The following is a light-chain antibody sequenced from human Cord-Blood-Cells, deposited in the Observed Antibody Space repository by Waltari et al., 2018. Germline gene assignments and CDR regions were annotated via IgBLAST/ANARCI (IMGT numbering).Light chain of an antibody. CDR2: DVS. CDR1: SSDGCGYNY. J-gene: IGLJ2*01. CDR3: RSYTSSSTLVV. Sequence: ALTQPASGAGSPGQPIPISCPGTSSDGCGYNYVPAYQQHPGKAPKLMIYDVSNRPSGVSNRFSGSKSGNTASLTISGLQAEDEADYYCRSYTSSSTLVVFGGGTKLTVL. V-gene: IGLV2-14*01.